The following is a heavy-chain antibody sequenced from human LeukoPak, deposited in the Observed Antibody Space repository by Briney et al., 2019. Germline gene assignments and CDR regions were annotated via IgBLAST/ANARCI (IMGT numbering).Heavy chain of an antibody. CDR1: GFTFDDYA. CDR3: ARDGFVGAADY. CDR2: ISWNSGSI. V-gene: IGHV3-9*01. D-gene: IGHD6-13*01. Sequence: GGSLRLSCAASGFTFDDYAMHWVRQAPGKGLEWVSGISWNSGSIGYADSVKGRFTISRDNAKNSLYLQMNSLRVEDTAVFYCARDGFVGAADYWGQGTLVTVSS. J-gene: IGHJ4*02.